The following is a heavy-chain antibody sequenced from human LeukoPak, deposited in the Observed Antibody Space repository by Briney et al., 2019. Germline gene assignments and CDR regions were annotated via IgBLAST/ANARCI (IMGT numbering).Heavy chain of an antibody. Sequence: PGGSLRLSCAASGFTFSSYSMNWVRQAPGKGLEWVSSISSSSSYIYYADSVKGRFTISRDNAKNSLYLQMNSLRAEDTAVYYCAKDRSGSYYRYFDYWGQGTLVTVAS. V-gene: IGHV3-21*04. D-gene: IGHD1-26*01. CDR2: ISSSSSYI. CDR1: GFTFSSYS. CDR3: AKDRSGSYYRYFDY. J-gene: IGHJ4*02.